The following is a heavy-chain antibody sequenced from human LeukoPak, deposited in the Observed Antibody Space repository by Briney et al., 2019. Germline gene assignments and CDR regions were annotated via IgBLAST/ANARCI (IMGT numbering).Heavy chain of an antibody. CDR1: AFTFAGHW. J-gene: IGHJ4*02. V-gene: IGHV3-7*01. Sequence: GGSLRLSCVASAFTFAGHWMSWVRQAPGKPLEWVATIRQDGGAINYLDSVKGRFIISRDNARNSLSLQMDSLRVEDTAVYYCARLSGESTIYDYWGQGTQVTVSS. CDR2: IRQDGGAI. CDR3: ARLSGESTIYDY. D-gene: IGHD3-10*01.